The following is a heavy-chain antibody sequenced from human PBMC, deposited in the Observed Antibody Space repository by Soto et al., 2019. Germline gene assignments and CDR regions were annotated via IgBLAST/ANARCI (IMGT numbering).Heavy chain of an antibody. CDR1: GDSMTKYY. CDR3: ARTVGAAYYFDF. CDR2: VYTSGST. V-gene: IGHV4-4*07. J-gene: IGHJ4*02. D-gene: IGHD1-26*01. Sequence: QVQLQESGPRLVKPSETLSLTCTVSGDSMTKYYWSWIRQAAGKGLEWIGRVYTSGSTNYNPSLKSRGTMSIDTSNNHFSLTLKSVTAADTAVYYCARTVGAAYYFDFWGQGALVTVS.